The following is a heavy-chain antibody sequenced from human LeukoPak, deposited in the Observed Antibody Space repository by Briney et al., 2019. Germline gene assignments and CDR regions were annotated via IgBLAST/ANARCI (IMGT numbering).Heavy chain of an antibody. Sequence: XETLSLTCAVSGGSISSSNWWSWVRPPPGKGLEWIGEIYHSGSTNYNPSLKSRVTISVDKSKNQFSLKLSSVTAADTAMYYXAXGEXGEWLLLPYFDYWGQGTLVTVSS. CDR2: IYHSGST. CDR3: AXGEXGEWLLLPYFDY. D-gene: IGHD6-19*01. V-gene: IGHV4-4*02. J-gene: IGHJ4*02. CDR1: GGSISSSNW.